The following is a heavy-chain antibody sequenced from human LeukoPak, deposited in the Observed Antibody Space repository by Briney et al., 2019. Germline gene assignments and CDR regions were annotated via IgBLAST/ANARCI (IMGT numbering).Heavy chain of an antibody. D-gene: IGHD2-2*01. Sequence: PSETXXXTXTXSGASXSXXXXXXXRQPXGXXXXXXGYIYXXXSXNYNPXXXSRVXXLVDTSKNQFSLKLSSVTAADTAVHYCARADCSTTSCPMDVWGQGTTVTVSS. CDR1: GASXSXXX. CDR2: IYXXXSX. V-gene: IGHV4-59*01. J-gene: IGHJ6*02. CDR3: ARADCSTTSCPMDV.